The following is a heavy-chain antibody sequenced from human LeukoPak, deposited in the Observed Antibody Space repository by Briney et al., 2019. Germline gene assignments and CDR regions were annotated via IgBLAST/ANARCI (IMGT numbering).Heavy chain of an antibody. J-gene: IGHJ4*02. V-gene: IGHV3-11*04. CDR1: GFTFSDYY. Sequence: GGSLRLSCAASGFTFSDYYMSWIRQAPGKGLEWVSYISSSGSTIYYADSVKGRFTISRDNSKNTLYLQMNSLRAEDTAVYYCARAPIGWVVITPPFGYWGQGTLVTVSS. CDR2: ISSSGSTI. CDR3: ARAPIGWVVITPPFGY. D-gene: IGHD3-22*01.